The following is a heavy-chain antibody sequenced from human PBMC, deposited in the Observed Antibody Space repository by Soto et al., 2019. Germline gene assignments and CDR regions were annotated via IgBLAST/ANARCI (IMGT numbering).Heavy chain of an antibody. J-gene: IGHJ3*02. CDR2: ISGSGGST. Sequence: EVQLLESGGGLVQPGGSLRLSCAASGFTFSSYAMSWVRQAPGKELEWVSAISGSGGSTYYADSVKGRFTISRENSKNTLYRQMNSLRAEDTAVYYCAKDIHIVLVTANDAFDIWGQGTMVTVSS. CDR3: AKDIHIVLVTANDAFDI. D-gene: IGHD2-21*02. V-gene: IGHV3-23*01. CDR1: GFTFSSYA.